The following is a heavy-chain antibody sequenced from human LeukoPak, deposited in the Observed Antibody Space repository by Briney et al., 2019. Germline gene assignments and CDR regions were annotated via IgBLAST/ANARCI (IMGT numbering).Heavy chain of an antibody. Sequence: GGSLRLSCAASGFTFSSYEMSWVRQAPGKGLVWVPRINSDGRTTIYADSVKGRFTISRDNAKNTLYLQMNSLRAEDTAVYYCAREGYYDSSGYSIRFSYWGQGTLVTVSS. J-gene: IGHJ4*02. CDR2: INSDGRTT. D-gene: IGHD3-22*01. V-gene: IGHV3-74*01. CDR1: GFTFSSYE. CDR3: AREGYYDSSGYSIRFSY.